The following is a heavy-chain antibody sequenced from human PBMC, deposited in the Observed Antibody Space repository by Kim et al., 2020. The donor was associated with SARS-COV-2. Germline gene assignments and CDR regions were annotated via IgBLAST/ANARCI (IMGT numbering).Heavy chain of an antibody. Sequence: SETLSLTCAVYGGSFSGYYWSWIRQPPGKGLEWIGEINHSGSTNYNPSLKSRVTISVDTSKNQFSLKLSSVTAADTAVYYCARGRKVGATEIFDYWGQGT. CDR1: GGSFSGYY. J-gene: IGHJ4*02. D-gene: IGHD1-26*01. CDR3: ARGRKVGATEIFDY. V-gene: IGHV4-34*01. CDR2: INHSGST.